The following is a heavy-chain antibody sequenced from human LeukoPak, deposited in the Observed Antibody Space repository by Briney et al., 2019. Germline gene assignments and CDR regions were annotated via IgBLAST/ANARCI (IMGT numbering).Heavy chain of an antibody. CDR1: GFTFSSYS. D-gene: IGHD3-10*01. V-gene: IGHV3-48*04. J-gene: IGHJ4*02. CDR3: ARDVYHGSGSPYLDS. Sequence: GGSLRLSCAASGFTFSSYSMNWVRQAPGKGLEWISYVSISTSTIYYADSVKGRFTISRDNAKNSLYLQMNSLRAEDTAVYYCARDVYHGSGSPYLDSWGQGTLVTVSS. CDR2: VSISTSTI.